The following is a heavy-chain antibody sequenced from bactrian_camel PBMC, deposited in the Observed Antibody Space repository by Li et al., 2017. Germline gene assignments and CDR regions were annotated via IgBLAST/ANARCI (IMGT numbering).Heavy chain of an antibody. CDR1: GYTFNTY. V-gene: IGHV3S53*01. CDR3: AADRKCRMAYCPIWYSWCY. D-gene: IGHD6*01. CDR2: IAGDGRT. J-gene: IGHJ4*01. Sequence: HVQLVESGGGSALAGGSVRLSCAASGYTFNTYSWFRQAPGQEREGVAAIAGDGRTNYADSVKGRFTISQDNAKNTVYLLMNSLKPEDTAMYYCAADRKCRMAYCPIWYSWCYWGQGTQVTVS.